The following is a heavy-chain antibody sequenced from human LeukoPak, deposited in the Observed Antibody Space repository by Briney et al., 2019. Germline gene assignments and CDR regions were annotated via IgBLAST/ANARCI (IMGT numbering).Heavy chain of an antibody. J-gene: IGHJ4*02. CDR1: GFTFSSYG. V-gene: IGHV3-30*02. CDR2: IRYDGSNT. D-gene: IGHD3-10*01. Sequence: GGSLRLSCAVSGFTFSSYGMHWVRQAPGKGLEWVAFIRYDGSNTYYADSVKGRFTISRDNSKNTLYLQMDTLRAEDTAVYYCAKSYSSGSGIYSAGHFDYWGQGTLVTVSS. CDR3: AKSYSSGSGIYSAGHFDY.